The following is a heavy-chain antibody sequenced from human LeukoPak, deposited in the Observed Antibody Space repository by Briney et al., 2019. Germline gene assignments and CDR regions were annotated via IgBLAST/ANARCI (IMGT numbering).Heavy chain of an antibody. CDR3: AEPSLGYCSSTSCYALDI. CDR1: GGSISSYY. CDR2: IYYSGST. Sequence: PSETLSLTCTVSGGSISSYYWSWIRQPPGKGLEWIGYIYYSGSTNYNPSLKSRVTISVDTSKNQFSLKLSSVTAADTAVYYCAEPSLGYCSSTSCYALDIWGQGTMVTVSS. V-gene: IGHV4-59*01. J-gene: IGHJ3*02. D-gene: IGHD2-2*01.